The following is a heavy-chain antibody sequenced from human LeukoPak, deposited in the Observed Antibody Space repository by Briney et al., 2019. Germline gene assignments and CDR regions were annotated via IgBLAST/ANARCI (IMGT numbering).Heavy chain of an antibody. J-gene: IGHJ4*02. V-gene: IGHV3-7*01. CDR1: GFTFSRYW. Sequence: TGGSLRLSCAASGFTFSRYWMTWVRQAPGKGLEWVANINQDGGEKYYVDSVKGRFTISRDNAKNSLFLQVNSLRAEDTAVYYCAKEGLRGSQSYFDYWGQGTLVTVSS. CDR3: AKEGLRGSQSYFDY. CDR2: INQDGGEK. D-gene: IGHD5/OR15-5a*01.